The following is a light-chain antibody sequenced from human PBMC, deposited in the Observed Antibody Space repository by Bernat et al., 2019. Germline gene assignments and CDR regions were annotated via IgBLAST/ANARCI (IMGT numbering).Light chain of an antibody. Sequence: VILTQSPATLSLSPGERATLSCRASQSVGNNLAWYQQKPGQAPRLLIYGASSRATGIPDRFSGSGSGTEFTLTISSLEPEDFAVYYCQKYSSSPYSFGQGTKVEIK. V-gene: IGKV3-20*01. CDR1: QSVGNN. J-gene: IGKJ2*03. CDR2: GAS. CDR3: QKYSSSPYS.